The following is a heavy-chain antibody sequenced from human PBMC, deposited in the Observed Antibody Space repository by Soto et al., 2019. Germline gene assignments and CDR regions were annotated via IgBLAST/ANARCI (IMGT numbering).Heavy chain of an antibody. Sequence: LRLSCAATGFTFSSYAMHWVRQAPGKGLEWVAVISYDGSNKYYADSVKGRFTISRDNAKNSLYLQMNSLRAEDTAVYYCARDSDDSSGYYLLGVYYFDYWGQGTLVTVSS. CDR1: GFTFSSYA. J-gene: IGHJ4*02. D-gene: IGHD3-22*01. CDR2: ISYDGSNK. CDR3: ARDSDDSSGYYLLGVYYFDY. V-gene: IGHV3-30-3*01.